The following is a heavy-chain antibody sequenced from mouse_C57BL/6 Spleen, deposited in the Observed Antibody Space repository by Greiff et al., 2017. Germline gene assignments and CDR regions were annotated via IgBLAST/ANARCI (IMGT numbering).Heavy chain of an antibody. D-gene: IGHD2-5*01. CDR3: TRAYYSNFAWFAY. Sequence: EVKEVESGEGLVKPGGSLKLSCAASGFTFSSYAMSWVRQTPEKRLEWVAYISSGGDYIYYADTVKGRFTITRDNARNTLYLQMSSPKSEDTAMYYCTRAYYSNFAWFAYWCQGTLVTDSA. CDR1: GFTFSSYA. V-gene: IGHV5-9-1*02. J-gene: IGHJ3*01. CDR2: ISSGGDYI.